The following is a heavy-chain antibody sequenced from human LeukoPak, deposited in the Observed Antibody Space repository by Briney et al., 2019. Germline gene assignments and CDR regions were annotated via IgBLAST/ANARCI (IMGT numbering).Heavy chain of an antibody. J-gene: IGHJ3*02. CDR2: IYYSGST. CDR1: GGSISSYY. V-gene: IGHV4-59*01. Sequence: SETLSLTCTVSGGSISSYYWSWIRQPPGKGLEWIGDIYYSGSTNYNPSLKSRVTISVDTSKNQFSLKLSSVTAADTAVYYCARDRSDILTGSVYAFDIWGQGTMVTVSS. CDR3: ARDRSDILTGSVYAFDI. D-gene: IGHD3-9*01.